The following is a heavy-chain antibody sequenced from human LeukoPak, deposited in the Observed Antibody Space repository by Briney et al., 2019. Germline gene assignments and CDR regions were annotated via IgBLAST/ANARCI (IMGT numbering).Heavy chain of an antibody. CDR3: ARDLHPSDWSYFEYAFDI. V-gene: IGHV1-69*01. CDR2: IIPIFGTA. CDR1: GGTFSSYA. J-gene: IGHJ3*02. D-gene: IGHD3-9*01. Sequence: SVKVSCKASGGTFSSYAISWVRQAPGQGLEWMGGIIPIFGTANYAQKFQGRVTITADESTSTAYMELSSLRSEDTAVYYCARDLHPSDWSYFEYAFDIWGQGTMVTVSS.